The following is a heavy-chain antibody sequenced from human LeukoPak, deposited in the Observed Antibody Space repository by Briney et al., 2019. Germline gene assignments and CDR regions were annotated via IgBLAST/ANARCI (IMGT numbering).Heavy chain of an antibody. V-gene: IGHV3-64*01. Sequence: PGGSLRLSCAASGFTFSSYAMHWVRPAPGKGLEYISAITGNGGSTYYANSVKGRFTISRDNSKNTLYLQMSSLRAEDMAVYYCARGSGGSYPPSDFDYWGRGTLVTVSS. CDR1: GFTFSSYA. D-gene: IGHD1-26*01. CDR3: ARGSGGSYPPSDFDY. J-gene: IGHJ4*02. CDR2: ITGNGGST.